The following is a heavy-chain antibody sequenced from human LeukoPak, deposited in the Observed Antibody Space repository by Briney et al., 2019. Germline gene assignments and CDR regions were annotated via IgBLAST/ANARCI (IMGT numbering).Heavy chain of an antibody. Sequence: ASVTVSCKASGYTFTGYYMHWVRQAPGQGLEWMGWINPNSGGTNYAQKFQGRVTMTRDTSISTAYMELSRLRSDDTAVYYCARDSVQRVVVRKNWFDPWGQGTLVTVSS. J-gene: IGHJ5*02. CDR2: INPNSGGT. CDR3: ARDSVQRVVVRKNWFDP. CDR1: GYTFTGYY. V-gene: IGHV1-2*02. D-gene: IGHD3-22*01.